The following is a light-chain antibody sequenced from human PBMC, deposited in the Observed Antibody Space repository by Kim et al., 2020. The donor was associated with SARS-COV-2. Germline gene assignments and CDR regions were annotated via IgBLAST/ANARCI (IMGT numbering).Light chain of an antibody. Sequence: ALGQNVRITGQGDSLRTYFATWYQQKPGQAPLLVIFGKNSRPSGIPDRFSGSTSGNTASLTITGAQAEDEADYYCNSRDTSDHVVFGGGTQLTVL. CDR3: NSRDTSDHVV. V-gene: IGLV3-19*01. CDR2: GKN. J-gene: IGLJ2*01. CDR1: SLRTYF.